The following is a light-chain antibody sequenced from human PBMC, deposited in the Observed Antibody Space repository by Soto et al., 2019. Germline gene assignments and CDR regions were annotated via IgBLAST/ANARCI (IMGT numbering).Light chain of an antibody. CDR2: GAS. CDR1: QSVSSK. J-gene: IGKJ1*01. Sequence: EIVLTQSPGPPSVSPGEKATLSFRASQSVSSKLAWYQQKPGQAPRLLFYGASTGATGIPARFSGSGSETEFTLSISSLQSEDFAVYYCQQYNNWPGTFGQGTKV. CDR3: QQYNNWPGT. V-gene: IGKV3-15*01.